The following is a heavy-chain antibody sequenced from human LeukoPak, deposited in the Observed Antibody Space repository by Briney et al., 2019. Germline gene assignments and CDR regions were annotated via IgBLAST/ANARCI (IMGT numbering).Heavy chain of an antibody. D-gene: IGHD5-18*01. V-gene: IGHV3-11*03. J-gene: IGHJ4*02. CDR2: ISSSSSYT. Sequence: GGSLRLSCAASGFTFSDYYMSRIRQAPGKGLEWVSYISSSSSYTNYADSVKGRFTISRDNTKNSLYLQMNSLRAEDTAVYYCASRRGYTYGYAYWGQGTLVTVSS. CDR3: ASRRGYTYGYAY. CDR1: GFTFSDYY.